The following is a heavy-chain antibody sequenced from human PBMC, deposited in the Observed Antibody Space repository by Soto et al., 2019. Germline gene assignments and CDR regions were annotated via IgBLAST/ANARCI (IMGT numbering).Heavy chain of an antibody. Sequence: ASVEVSCRASGYTFTSYGISWVRQAPGQGLEWMGWISAYNGNTNYAQKLQGRVTMTTDTSTSTAYMELRSLRSDDTAVYYCARGGKYDFWSGYYPYHIDYWGQGTLVTVSS. CDR2: ISAYNGNT. V-gene: IGHV1-18*01. CDR3: ARGGKYDFWSGYYPYHIDY. CDR1: GYTFTSYG. D-gene: IGHD3-3*01. J-gene: IGHJ4*02.